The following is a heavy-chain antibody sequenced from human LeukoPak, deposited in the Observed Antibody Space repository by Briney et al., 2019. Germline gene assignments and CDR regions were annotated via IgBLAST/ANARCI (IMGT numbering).Heavy chain of an antibody. J-gene: IGHJ6*02. D-gene: IGHD4-17*01. CDR1: GFTFDDYA. V-gene: IGHV3-9*01. CDR3: AKDITDGDYDYYYYGMDV. Sequence: GGSLRLSCAASGFTFDDYAMHWVRQAPGKGLEWVSGISWNSGSIGYADSVKGRFTISRDNAKNSLYLQMNSLRAEDTALYYCAKDITDGDYDYYYYGMDVWGQATTVTVSS. CDR2: ISWNSGSI.